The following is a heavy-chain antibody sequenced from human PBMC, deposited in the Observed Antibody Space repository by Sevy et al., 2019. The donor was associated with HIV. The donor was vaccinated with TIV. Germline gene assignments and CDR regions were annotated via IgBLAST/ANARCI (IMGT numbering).Heavy chain of an antibody. V-gene: IGHV3-30*04. J-gene: IGHJ4*02. D-gene: IGHD6-13*01. Sequence: GGSLRLSCAASDFTFSRYAMHWVRQAPGKGLEWVTVISYDGRSDYDADSVKGRFTISRDNSKKTLFLQMNSLRADDTAVYYCARDTSPIAPAGSFDYWGQGTLVTVSS. CDR2: ISYDGRSD. CDR1: DFTFSRYA. CDR3: ARDTSPIAPAGSFDY.